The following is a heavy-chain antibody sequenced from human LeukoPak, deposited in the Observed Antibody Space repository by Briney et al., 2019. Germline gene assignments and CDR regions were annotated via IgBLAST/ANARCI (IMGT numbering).Heavy chain of an antibody. CDR1: GFTVSSNY. CDR2: IYSGGST. Sequence: GGSLRLSCAASGFTVSSNYMSWVRQAPGMGLEWVSVIYSGGSTYYPDSVKGRFTISRDISKNTLYLQMNSLRAEDTAVYYCARVLMVRGVTPSYYFDYWGQGTLVTVSS. D-gene: IGHD3-10*01. CDR3: ARVLMVRGVTPSYYFDY. V-gene: IGHV3-66*02. J-gene: IGHJ4*02.